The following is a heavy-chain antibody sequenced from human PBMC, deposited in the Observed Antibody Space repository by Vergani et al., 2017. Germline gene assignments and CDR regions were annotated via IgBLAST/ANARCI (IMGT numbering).Heavy chain of an antibody. V-gene: IGHV3-33*03. CDR2: IWFHGNNK. Sequence: QVQLVESGGGVVQPVRSLRLSCAASGFTFSSYGMHWVRQAPGKGLEWVAVIWFHGNNKYYVDSVKGRFTISRDNAKNSLYLQMNSLRAEDTAVYYCATPSTGDFWSGYYTNYYYMDVWGKGTTVTVSS. J-gene: IGHJ6*03. CDR1: GFTFSSYG. D-gene: IGHD3-3*01. CDR3: ATPSTGDFWSGYYTNYYYMDV.